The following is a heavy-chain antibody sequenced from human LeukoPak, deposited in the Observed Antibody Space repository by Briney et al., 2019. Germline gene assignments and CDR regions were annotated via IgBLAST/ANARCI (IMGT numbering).Heavy chain of an antibody. CDR1: GGSISSYY. Sequence: SETLSLTCTVSGGSISSYYWSWIRQPAGKGLEWIGRIYTSGSTNYNPSLKSRVTMSVDTSKNQFSLKLSSVTAADTAVYYWARSYCGGDCWVDAFDIWGQGTMVTVSS. D-gene: IGHD2-21*02. CDR3: ARSYCGGDCWVDAFDI. CDR2: IYTSGST. J-gene: IGHJ3*02. V-gene: IGHV4-4*07.